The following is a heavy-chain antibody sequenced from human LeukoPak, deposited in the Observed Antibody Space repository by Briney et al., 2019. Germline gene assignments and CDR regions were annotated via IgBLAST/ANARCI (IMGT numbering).Heavy chain of an antibody. J-gene: IGHJ5*02. CDR3: ATNPRLEWLP. CDR2: ISSSSSYI. CDR1: GFIFSSYG. Sequence: PGGSLRLSCAASGFIFSSYGMHWVRQAPGKGPEWVSSISSSSSYIYYADSVKGRFTISRDNTKNSLYLQMNSLRAEDTAVYYCATNPRLEWLPWGQGTLVTVSS. V-gene: IGHV3-21*01. D-gene: IGHD3-3*01.